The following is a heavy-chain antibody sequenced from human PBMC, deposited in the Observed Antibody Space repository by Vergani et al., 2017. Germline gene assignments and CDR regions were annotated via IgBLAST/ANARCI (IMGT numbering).Heavy chain of an antibody. Sequence: QVQLVQSGAEVKKPGASVKVSCKVSGYTLTELSMHWVRQAPGKGLEWMGGFDPEDGETIYAQKFKGRVTMTEDTSTDTAYMELSSLRSEDTALYYCAREECPGFSELERRGRCDAFDIWGQGTMVTVSS. CDR2: FDPEDGET. J-gene: IGHJ3*02. CDR1: GYTLTELS. CDR3: AREECPGFSELERRGRCDAFDI. D-gene: IGHD1-1*01. V-gene: IGHV1-24*01.